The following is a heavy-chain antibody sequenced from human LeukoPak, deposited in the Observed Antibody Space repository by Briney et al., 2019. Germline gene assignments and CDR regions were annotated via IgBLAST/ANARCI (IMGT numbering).Heavy chain of an antibody. CDR2: IYYSGST. V-gene: IGHV4-39*07. D-gene: IGHD3-10*01. Sequence: PSVTLSLTCTVSGGSISSSSYYWGWIRQPPGKGLEWIGSIYYSGSTYYNPSLKSRVTISVDTSKNQFSLKLSSVTAADTAVYYCARDALWFGEFHAFNIWGHGTMVTVSS. J-gene: IGHJ3*02. CDR3: ARDALWFGEFHAFNI. CDR1: GGSISSSSYY.